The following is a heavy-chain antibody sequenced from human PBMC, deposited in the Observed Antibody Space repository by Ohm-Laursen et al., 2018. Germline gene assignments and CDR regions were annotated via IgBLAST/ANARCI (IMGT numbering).Heavy chain of an antibody. CDR3: ARDRRGIYYGSGSYHNWFDP. CDR1: GGSISSYY. D-gene: IGHD3-10*01. J-gene: IGHJ5*02. CDR2: IYYSGST. V-gene: IGHV4-59*01. Sequence: GTLSLTCTVSGGSISSYYWSWIRQPPGKGLEWIGYIYYSGSTNYNPSLKSRVTISVDTSKNQFSLKLSSVTAADTAVYYCARDRRGIYYGSGSYHNWFDPWGQGTLVTVSS.